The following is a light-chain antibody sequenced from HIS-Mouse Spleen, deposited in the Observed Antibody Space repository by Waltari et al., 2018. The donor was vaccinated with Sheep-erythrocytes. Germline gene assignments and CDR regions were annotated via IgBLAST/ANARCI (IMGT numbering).Light chain of an antibody. CDR3: CSYAGSSTFHVV. CDR2: EGS. J-gene: IGLJ2*01. CDR1: SSHVGIYNL. V-gene: IGLV2-23*03. Sequence: QSALTQPASVSGSPGQSITIPCTGTSSHVGIYNLVPWYQQHPGKAPKLMIYEGSKRPSGVSNRFSGSKSGNTASLTISGLQAEDEADYYCCSYAGSSTFHVVFGGGTKLTVL.